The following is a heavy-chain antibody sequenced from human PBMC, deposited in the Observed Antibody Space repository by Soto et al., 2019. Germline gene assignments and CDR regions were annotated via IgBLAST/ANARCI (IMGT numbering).Heavy chain of an antibody. CDR2: IWFDGSNK. Sequence: QVQLVESGGGVVQPGRSLRLSCAASGFTFSSYGMHWVRQVPGKGLEWVAVIWFDGSNKFYADSVKGRFTISRDKSKNTVSLQMNSLRDEDSAAYYCATTGPYWGQGTLVTVSS. J-gene: IGHJ4*02. CDR1: GFTFSSYG. V-gene: IGHV3-33*01. CDR3: ATTGPY.